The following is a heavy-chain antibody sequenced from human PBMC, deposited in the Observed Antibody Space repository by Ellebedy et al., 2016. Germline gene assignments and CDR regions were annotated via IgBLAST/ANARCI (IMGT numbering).Heavy chain of an antibody. CDR1: GGSISNYY. Sequence: SETLSLTCTVSGGSISNYYCNWIRQPPGKGLDYIGYIFYTGITNYNPSLMGRATMSMDTSKKQFSLRLTSVTAADTAVYYCAGIPAGWRGSALNWFDPWGQGALVTVSS. V-gene: IGHV4-59*12. J-gene: IGHJ5*02. D-gene: IGHD6-19*01. CDR3: AGIPAGWRGSALNWFDP. CDR2: IFYTGIT.